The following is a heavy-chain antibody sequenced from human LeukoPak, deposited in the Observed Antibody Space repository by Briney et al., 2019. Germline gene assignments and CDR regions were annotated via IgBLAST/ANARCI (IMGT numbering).Heavy chain of an antibody. CDR1: GYTFTSYG. D-gene: IGHD3-10*01. Sequence: GASVNVSCKVSGYTFTSYGISWVRQAPGQGLEWMGWISAYNGNTNYAQKLQGRVTMTTDTSTSRAYMELRSLRSDDTAVYYCARSAMVRGVIAKYGMDVWGQGTTVTVSS. CDR2: ISAYNGNT. J-gene: IGHJ6*02. CDR3: ARSAMVRGVIAKYGMDV. V-gene: IGHV1-18*01.